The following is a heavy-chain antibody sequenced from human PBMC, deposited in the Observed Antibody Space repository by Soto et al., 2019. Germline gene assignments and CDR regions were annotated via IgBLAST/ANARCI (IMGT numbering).Heavy chain of an antibody. CDR1: GFICSSYD. J-gene: IGHJ3*02. V-gene: IGHV3-23*01. D-gene: IGHD2-8*02. CDR2: ILVDGRT. Sequence: PGGSLRLSCGASGFICSSYDMSWVRQAPGKGLEWVSTILVDGRTFYVDSVKGRFTISRDGSQNTVYLQMNSLTAGDTALYYCAKATATGGGAFDICGQGTMVTVSS. CDR3: AKATATGGGAFDI.